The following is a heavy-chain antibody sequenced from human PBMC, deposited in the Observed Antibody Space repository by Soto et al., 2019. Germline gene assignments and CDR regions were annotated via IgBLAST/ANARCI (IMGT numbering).Heavy chain of an antibody. J-gene: IGHJ4*02. Sequence: QVQLVESGGGVVQPGRSLRLSCAASGFTFSSYGMHWVRQAPGKGLEWVAVISYDGSNKYYADSVKGRFTIXRXNSKXXXXXXXXXXXXXXXXXXXXXXXXXXXXEXDYWGQGTLVTVSS. CDR2: ISYDGSNK. V-gene: IGHV3-30*03. D-gene: IGHD1-26*01. CDR1: GFTFSSYG. CDR3: XXXXXXXXEXDY.